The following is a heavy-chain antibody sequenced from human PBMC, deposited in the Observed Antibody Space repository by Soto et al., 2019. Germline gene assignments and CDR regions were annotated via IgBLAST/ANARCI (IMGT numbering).Heavy chain of an antibody. CDR3: ASVVVAATSYNWFDP. V-gene: IGHV4-34*01. CDR1: GGSFSGYY. Sequence: SETLSLTCAVYGGSFSGYYWSWIRQPPGKGLEWIGEINHSGSTNYNPSLKSRVTISVDTSKNQFSLKLSSVTAADTAVYYCASVVVAATSYNWFDPWGQGTLVTVSS. CDR2: INHSGST. D-gene: IGHD2-15*01. J-gene: IGHJ5*02.